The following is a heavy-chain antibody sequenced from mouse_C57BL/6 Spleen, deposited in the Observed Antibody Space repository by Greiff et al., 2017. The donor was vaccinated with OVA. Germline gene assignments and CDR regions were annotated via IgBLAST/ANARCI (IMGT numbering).Heavy chain of an antibody. CDR1: GYAFSSYW. V-gene: IGHV1-80*01. D-gene: IGHD2-3*01. CDR2: IYPGDGDT. CDR3: ARFYAGDFDY. J-gene: IGHJ2*01. Sequence: VQRVESGAELVKPGASVKISCKASGYAFSSYWMNWVKQRPGKGLEWIGQIYPGDGDTNYNGKFKGKATLTADKSSSTAYMQLSSLTSEDSAVYFCARFYAGDFDYWGQGTTLTVSS.